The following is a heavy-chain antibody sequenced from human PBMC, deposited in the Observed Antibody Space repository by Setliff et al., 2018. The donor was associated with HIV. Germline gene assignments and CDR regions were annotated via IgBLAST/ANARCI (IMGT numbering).Heavy chain of an antibody. V-gene: IGHV4-59*01. CDR3: ARDRYYYDSSGYSGAFDI. CDR1: SGSISSYY. D-gene: IGHD3-22*01. J-gene: IGHJ3*02. Sequence: PSETLSLTCTVSSGSISSYYWTWIRQPPGKGLEWIGYIYYSGSTNYNPSLKSRVTISVDTSKNQFSLTLSSVTAADTAVYYWARDRYYYDSSGYSGAFDIWGQGTMVTVSS. CDR2: IYYSGST.